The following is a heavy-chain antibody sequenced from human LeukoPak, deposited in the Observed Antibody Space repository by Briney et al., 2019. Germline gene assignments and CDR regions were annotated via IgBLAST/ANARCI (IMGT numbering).Heavy chain of an antibody. J-gene: IGHJ4*02. CDR2: INPNSGGT. CDR3: GRRPRDWNYVAF. CDR1: GYTYTDYY. V-gene: IGHV1-2*02. Sequence: ASVKVSCKASGYTYTDYYMYWVRQAPEQGLEWMGWINPNSGGTNHAQKFQGRITMTSDTSISTAYMDLSRLTSDDTAVYYCGRRPRDWNYVAFWGQGTLVTVSS. D-gene: IGHD1-1*01.